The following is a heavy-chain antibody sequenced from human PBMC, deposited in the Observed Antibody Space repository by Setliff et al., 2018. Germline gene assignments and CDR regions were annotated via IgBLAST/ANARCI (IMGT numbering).Heavy chain of an antibody. CDR2: IYYSGST. J-gene: IGHJ4*02. V-gene: IGHV4-39*07. CDR1: GGSISSISYY. CDR3: ASTPDGDLYYNFWSGYYLTLDY. D-gene: IGHD3-3*01. Sequence: SETLSLTCTVSGGSISSISYYWGWIRQPPGKGLEWIGSIYYSGSTYYNPSLMSRVTISVDTSKNQFSLKLSSVTAADTAVYYCASTPDGDLYYNFWSGYYLTLDYWGQGTLVTVSS.